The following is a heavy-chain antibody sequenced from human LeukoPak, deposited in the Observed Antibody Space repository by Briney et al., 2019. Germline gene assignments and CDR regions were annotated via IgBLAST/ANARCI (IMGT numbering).Heavy chain of an antibody. V-gene: IGHV4-31*03. D-gene: IGHD1-7*01. CDR2: IYYSGST. J-gene: IGHJ5*02. CDR1: GGSISSGGYY. Sequence: PSQTLSLTCTVSGGSISSGGYYWSWIRQHPGKGLEWIGYIYYSGSTYYNPSLKSRVTISVDTSKNQFSLKLSSVTAADTAVYYCARCPATTGTTYKLFEVDPWGQGTLVTVSS. CDR3: ARCPATTGTTYKLFEVDP.